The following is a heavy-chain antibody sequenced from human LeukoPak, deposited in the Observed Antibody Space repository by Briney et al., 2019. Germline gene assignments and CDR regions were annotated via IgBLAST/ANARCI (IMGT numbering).Heavy chain of an antibody. Sequence: SETLSLTCTVSGGSISSGDYYWNWIRQHPEKSLEWIGYIFYSGSAYYNPSLKSRVTISVDTSKNQFSLKLSSVTAADTAVYYCARHPATGLLDYWGQGTLVTVSS. J-gene: IGHJ4*02. D-gene: IGHD1-26*01. CDR1: GGSISSGDYY. V-gene: IGHV4-31*03. CDR2: IFYSGSA. CDR3: ARHPATGLLDY.